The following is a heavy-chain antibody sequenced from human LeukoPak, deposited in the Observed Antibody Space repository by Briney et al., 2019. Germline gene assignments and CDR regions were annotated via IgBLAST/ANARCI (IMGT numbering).Heavy chain of an antibody. J-gene: IGHJ6*03. CDR2: FDPEDGET. V-gene: IGHV1-24*01. D-gene: IGHD2-2*01. Sequence: ASVKVSCKVSGYTLTELSMHWVRQAPGKGLEWMGGFDPEDGETIYAQKFQGRVTMTEDTSTDTAYMELSRLRSDDTAVYYCARGTDQLSHRPYYYYYMDVWGKGTTVTVSS. CDR3: ARGTDQLSHRPYYYYYMDV. CDR1: GYTLTELS.